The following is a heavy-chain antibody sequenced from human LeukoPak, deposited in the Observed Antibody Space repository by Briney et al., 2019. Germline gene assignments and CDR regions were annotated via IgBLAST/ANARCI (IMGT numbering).Heavy chain of an antibody. CDR1: GFTFSSYA. J-gene: IGHJ4*02. Sequence: PGGSLRLSCAASGFTFSSYAMSWVRQAPGKGLEWVSAISGSGGSTYYADSVKGRFTISRDNSKNTLHLQMNSLRAEDTAVYYCAKAGGDYIWGSYRYNYYFDYWGQGTLVTVSS. CDR2: ISGSGGST. D-gene: IGHD3-16*02. V-gene: IGHV3-23*01. CDR3: AKAGGDYIWGSYRYNYYFDY.